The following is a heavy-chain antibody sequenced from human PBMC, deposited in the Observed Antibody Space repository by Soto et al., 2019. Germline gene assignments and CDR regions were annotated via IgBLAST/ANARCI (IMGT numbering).Heavy chain of an antibody. CDR1: SGSINSSNW. V-gene: IGHV4-4*02. Sequence: QVQLQESGPGLVKPSGTLSLTCGVSSGSINSSNWWRWVRQAPGQGLVWIGEIYHTGNTNDNCSIKSRVSLSVDKSNKQFSLKLASVTAADTAIYFCGMKGPSGESPFQSWGQGILVTVSS. CDR3: GMKGPSGESPFQS. J-gene: IGHJ4*02. CDR2: IYHTGNT. D-gene: IGHD3-10*01.